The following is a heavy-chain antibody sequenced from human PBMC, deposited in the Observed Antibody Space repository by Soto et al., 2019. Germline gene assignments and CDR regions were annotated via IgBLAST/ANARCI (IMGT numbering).Heavy chain of an antibody. CDR2: ISAYNGNT. D-gene: IGHD6-19*01. Sequence: ASVKVSCKASGYTFTSYGISWVRQAPGQGLEWMGWISAYNGNTNYAQKLQGRVTMTTDTSTSTAYMELRSLRSDDTAVCYCVLWLENYYYYGMDVWGQGTTVTSP. V-gene: IGHV1-18*01. J-gene: IGHJ6*02. CDR1: GYTFTSYG. CDR3: VLWLENYYYYGMDV.